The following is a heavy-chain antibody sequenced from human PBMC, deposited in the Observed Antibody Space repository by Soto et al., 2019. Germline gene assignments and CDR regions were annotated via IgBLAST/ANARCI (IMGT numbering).Heavy chain of an antibody. J-gene: IGHJ5*02. V-gene: IGHV1-69*01. CDR3: AREGVAAAGTWWFDP. CDR1: GGTFSSYA. CDR2: IIPIFGTA. Sequence: QVQLVQSGAEVKKPGSSVKVSCKASGGTFSSYAISWVRQAPGQGLEWMGGIIPIFGTANYAQKFQGRVTITADESTSTAYMKLSSLRSEDTAVYYCAREGVAAAGTWWFDPWGQGTLVTVSS. D-gene: IGHD6-13*01.